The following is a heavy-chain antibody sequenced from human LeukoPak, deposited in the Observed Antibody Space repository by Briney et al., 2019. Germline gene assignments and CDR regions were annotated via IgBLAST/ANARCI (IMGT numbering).Heavy chain of an antibody. J-gene: IGHJ4*02. CDR2: ISSSDSTI. D-gene: IGHD4-17*01. CDR3: ARVAINDYGDYFDY. Sequence: GGSLRLSCAASGFTFSSYSMNWVRQAPGKGLEWVSYISSSDSTIYYADSVKGRFTISRDNAKNSLYLQMNSLRAEDTAVYYCARVAINDYGDYFDYWGQGTLVTVSS. V-gene: IGHV3-48*04. CDR1: GFTFSSYS.